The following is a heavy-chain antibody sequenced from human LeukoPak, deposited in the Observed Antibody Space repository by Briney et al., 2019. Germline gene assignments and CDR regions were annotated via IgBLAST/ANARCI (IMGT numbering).Heavy chain of an antibody. J-gene: IGHJ4*02. Sequence: SETLSLTCTVSGGPISSYYWSWIRQPPGKGLEWIGYIYYSGSTNYNPSLKSRVTISVDTSKNQFSLKLSSVTAADTAVYYCARQNYDYVWGSYPDYWGQGTLVTVSS. D-gene: IGHD3-16*01. CDR1: GGPISSYY. CDR2: IYYSGST. V-gene: IGHV4-59*01. CDR3: ARQNYDYVWGSYPDY.